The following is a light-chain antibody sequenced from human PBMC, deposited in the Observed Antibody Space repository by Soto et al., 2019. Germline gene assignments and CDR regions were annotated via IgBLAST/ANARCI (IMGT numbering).Light chain of an antibody. CDR3: SSYTTRSTLV. Sequence: QSALTQPASVSGSPGQSITISCTGTSSDVGAYDFVSWYQHSPGKAPKLVTFDVTHRHPGISDLFSGSKSANTAYITISGLQAADEAFYYCSSYTTRSTLVFGGGTKVTVL. V-gene: IGLV2-14*01. CDR1: SSDVGAYDF. CDR2: DVT. J-gene: IGLJ2*01.